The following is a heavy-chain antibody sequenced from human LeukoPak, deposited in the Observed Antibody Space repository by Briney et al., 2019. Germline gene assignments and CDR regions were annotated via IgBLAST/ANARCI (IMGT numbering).Heavy chain of an antibody. J-gene: IGHJ4*02. Sequence: PGGSLRLSCVASGFTFDDFGLGWVRHVPGRGLGWVARISWNGANTGYADSVKGRFTISRDNAENSLFLQMNSLTADHTALYYCARDHCSSTTCYFEDWGQGTLVTVSS. V-gene: IGHV3-20*04. D-gene: IGHD2-2*01. CDR3: ARDHCSSTTCYFED. CDR1: GFTFDDFG. CDR2: ISWNGANT.